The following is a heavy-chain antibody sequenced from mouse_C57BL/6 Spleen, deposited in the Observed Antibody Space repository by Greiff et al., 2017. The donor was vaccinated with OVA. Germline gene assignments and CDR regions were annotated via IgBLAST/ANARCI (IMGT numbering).Heavy chain of an antibody. CDR1: GYTFTSYW. J-gene: IGHJ4*01. CDR2: IHPNSGST. V-gene: IGHV1-64*01. CDR3: ARSEYEGNAMDY. Sequence: QVQLQQSGAELVKPGASVKLSCKASGYTFTSYWMHWVKQRPGQGLEWIGMIHPNSGSTNYNEKFKSKATLTVDKSSSTAYMQLSSLTSEDSAVYYCARSEYEGNAMDYWGQGTSVTVSS. D-gene: IGHD2-14*01.